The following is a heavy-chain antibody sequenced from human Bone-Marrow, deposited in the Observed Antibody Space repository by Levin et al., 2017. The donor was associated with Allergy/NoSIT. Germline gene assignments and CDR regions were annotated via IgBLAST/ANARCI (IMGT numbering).Heavy chain of an antibody. CDR1: GFTFSDYW. J-gene: IGHJ4*02. D-gene: IGHD2-21*02. CDR2: INGDGSRT. CDR3: VRGYCGADCYSIPFDS. V-gene: IGHV3-74*01. Sequence: TGESLKISCAGSGFTFSDYWMQWVRQGPGQGLVWVSRINGDGSRTNYAESVKGRFTISRDNAKNTVYLQLNSLTADDTAVYYCVRGYCGADCYSIPFDSWGQGTRVTVTS.